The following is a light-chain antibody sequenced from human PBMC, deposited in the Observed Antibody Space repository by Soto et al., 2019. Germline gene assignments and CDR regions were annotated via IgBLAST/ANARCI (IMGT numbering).Light chain of an antibody. CDR2: DAS. Sequence: EIVLTQSPATLSLSPGERATLSCRASQSVSSYLAWYQQKPGQAPRLLIYDASNRATGIPARFSGSGSGTEFTLTISSLEPEDLAVYYCQQRSNWPPVTLGQGTRLDIK. CDR3: QQRSNWPPVT. J-gene: IGKJ5*01. V-gene: IGKV3-11*01. CDR1: QSVSSY.